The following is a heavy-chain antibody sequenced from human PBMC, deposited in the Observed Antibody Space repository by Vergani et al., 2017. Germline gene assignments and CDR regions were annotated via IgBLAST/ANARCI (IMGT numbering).Heavy chain of an antibody. J-gene: IGHJ4*02. V-gene: IGHV2-5*02. CDR2: IYWDDDK. CDR1: GFSLSTSGVG. D-gene: IGHD2-21*02. CDR3: APTGVTTGYFDY. Sequence: QITLKESGPTLVKPTQTLTLTCTFSGFSLSTSGVGVGWIRQPPRKALEWLALIYWDDDKRYSPSLKSRLTITKDTSKNQVVLTMTNMDPVDTATYYCAPTGVTTGYFDYWGQGTLVTVSS.